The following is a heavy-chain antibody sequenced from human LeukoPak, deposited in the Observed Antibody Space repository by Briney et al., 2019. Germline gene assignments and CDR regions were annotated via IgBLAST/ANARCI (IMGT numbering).Heavy chain of an antibody. J-gene: IGHJ4*02. Sequence: ASVKVSCKASGYTFTSYGISWVRQAPGQGLEWMGWISAYNGNTNYAQKLQGRVTMTTDTSTSTAYMELWSLRSDDTAVYYCARDVDIVVVVAASDPFQYWGQGTLVTVSS. CDR2: ISAYNGNT. V-gene: IGHV1-18*01. D-gene: IGHD2-15*01. CDR1: GYTFTSYG. CDR3: ARDVDIVVVVAASDPFQY.